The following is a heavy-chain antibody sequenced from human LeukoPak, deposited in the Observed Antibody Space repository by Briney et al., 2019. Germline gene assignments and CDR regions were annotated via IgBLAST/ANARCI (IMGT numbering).Heavy chain of an antibody. CDR2: ISGSGGST. CDR1: GFTFSSYG. J-gene: IGHJ5*02. CDR3: AKETTMIVVVKA. Sequence: GRSLRLSCAASGFTFSSYGMHWVRQAPGKGLEWVSAISGSGGSTYYADSVKGRFTISRDNSKNTLYLQMNSLRAEDTAVYYCAKETTMIVVVKAWGQGTLVTVSS. V-gene: IGHV3-23*01. D-gene: IGHD3-22*01.